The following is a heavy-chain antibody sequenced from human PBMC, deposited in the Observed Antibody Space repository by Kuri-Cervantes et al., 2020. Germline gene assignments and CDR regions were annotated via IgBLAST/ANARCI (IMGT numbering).Heavy chain of an antibody. CDR2: ISYDGSSK. J-gene: IGHJ3*01. Sequence: GGSLRLSCAASGFTFSSYAMHWVRQAPGKGLEWVAVISYDGSSKYYADSVKGRFTISRDNSKNTLYLQMNSLRAGDTAVYYCARGIYDSSGYHSWGQGTMVTVSS. CDR1: GFTFSSYA. CDR3: ARGIYDSSGYHS. V-gene: IGHV3-30-3*01. D-gene: IGHD3-22*01.